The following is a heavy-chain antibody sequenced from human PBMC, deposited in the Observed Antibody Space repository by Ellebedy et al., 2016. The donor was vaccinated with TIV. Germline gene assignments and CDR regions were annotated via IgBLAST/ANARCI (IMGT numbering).Heavy chain of an antibody. CDR2: ISGSGDSA. CDR1: GFTFGTYA. CDR3: AKEGGAYRSAWYWGDNWFDS. D-gene: IGHD6-19*01. Sequence: GESLKISCAASGFTFGTYAMSWVRQVPGKGLEWVSGISGSGDSAYYADSVKGRFATSRDNSRNTLHLQMNSLRGDDTALYYCAKEGGAYRSAWYWGDNWFDSWGQGTLVTVSS. J-gene: IGHJ5*01. V-gene: IGHV3-23*01.